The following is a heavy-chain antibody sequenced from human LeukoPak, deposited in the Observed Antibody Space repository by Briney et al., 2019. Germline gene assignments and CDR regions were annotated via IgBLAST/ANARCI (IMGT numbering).Heavy chain of an antibody. CDR1: GFTFSDYY. J-gene: IGHJ6*02. CDR2: ISSSSSYT. V-gene: IGHV3-11*06. D-gene: IGHD1-26*01. CDR3: ARDRGSREDGMDV. Sequence: GGSLRLACAASGFTFSDYYMSWIRQAPGKGLEWVSYISSSSSYTNYADSVKGRFTISRDNSKNTLYLQLNSLRAEDTAVYNCARDRGSREDGMDVWGQGTTVTVSS.